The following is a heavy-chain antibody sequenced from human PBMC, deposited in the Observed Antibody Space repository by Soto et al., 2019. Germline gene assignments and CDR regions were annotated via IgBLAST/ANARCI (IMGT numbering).Heavy chain of an antibody. J-gene: IGHJ3*02. V-gene: IGHV1-2*04. CDR2: INPNSGGT. Sequence: GTSVKLSSKSSGYTFTGDSRHWVRHATGQGLEWMGWINPNSGGTNYAQKFQGWVTMTRDTSISTAYMELSRLRSDDTAVYYCAARITIFGVANDAFDIWGQGTMVTVSS. CDR3: AARITIFGVANDAFDI. D-gene: IGHD3-3*01. CDR1: GYTFTGDS.